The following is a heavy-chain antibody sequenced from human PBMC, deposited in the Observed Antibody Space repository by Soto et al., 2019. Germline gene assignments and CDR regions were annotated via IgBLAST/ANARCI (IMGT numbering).Heavy chain of an antibody. D-gene: IGHD3-16*01. V-gene: IGHV4-59*13. CDR1: GDSISDYY. J-gene: IGHJ4*02. CDR2: FYYIGTI. Sequence: QVQLQESGPGLVKPSETLSLTCSVSGDSISDYYWNWIRQPPGKGLEWIGYFYYIGTISYNPSLKNRVTISVDTSKNQFSLRLTSVTAADTAVYYCARGGVAAPPHFDYWGRGTLVTVSS. CDR3: ARGGVAAPPHFDY.